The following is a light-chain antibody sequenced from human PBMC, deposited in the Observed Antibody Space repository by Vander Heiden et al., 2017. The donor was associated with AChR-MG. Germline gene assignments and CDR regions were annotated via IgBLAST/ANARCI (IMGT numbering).Light chain of an antibody. CDR2: DAS. Sequence: DIPMTQSPSSLSASVGDRVTITCQASQDISKYLNWYQQKPGKAPKLLIYDASNLQTGVPSRFSGSGSGTDFTFTISSLQPEDIATYYCQHYYNLPLTFGGGTKVEIK. J-gene: IGKJ4*01. CDR3: QHYYNLPLT. CDR1: QDISKY. V-gene: IGKV1-33*01.